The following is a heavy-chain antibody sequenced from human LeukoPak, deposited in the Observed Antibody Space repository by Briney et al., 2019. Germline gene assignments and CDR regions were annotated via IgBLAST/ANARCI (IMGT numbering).Heavy chain of an antibody. D-gene: IGHD5-12*01. Sequence: GGSLRLSCAASGFTFINYGMQWVRQAPDKGLEWVAVISHDGTVKYYAESVKGRFTISRNQAMNTLYLQMNSLRAEDTAVYYCAKGRYSGYDFYYFDYWGQGTLVTVSS. CDR1: GFTFINYG. V-gene: IGHV3-30*18. J-gene: IGHJ4*02. CDR3: AKGRYSGYDFYYFDY. CDR2: ISHDGTVK.